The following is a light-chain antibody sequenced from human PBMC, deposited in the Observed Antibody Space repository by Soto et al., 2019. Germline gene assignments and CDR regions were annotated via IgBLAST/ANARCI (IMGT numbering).Light chain of an antibody. CDR1: GSDVGGYNY. V-gene: IGLV2-14*01. CDR2: EVS. Sequence: QSVLTQPASVSGSPGQSITISCTGTGSDVGGYNYVSWYQHHPGKAPKLMIYEVSNRPSGVSNRFSGSKSGNTASLTISGLQAEAEADSYCSSYSSSSTSTVVFGGGTKLTVL. CDR3: SSYSSSSTSTVV. J-gene: IGLJ2*01.